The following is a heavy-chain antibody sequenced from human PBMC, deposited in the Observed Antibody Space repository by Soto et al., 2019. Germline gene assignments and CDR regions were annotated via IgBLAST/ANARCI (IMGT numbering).Heavy chain of an antibody. V-gene: IGHV5-51*01. CDR3: ARLKDYSSSSLGAFDI. Sequence: GESLKISCKGSGYSFTSYWIGWVRQMPGKGLEWMGIIYPGDSDTRYSPSFQGQVTISADKSISTAYLQWSSLKASDTAMYYCARLKDYSSSSLGAFDIWGQGTMVTVSS. D-gene: IGHD6-6*01. CDR1: GYSFTSYW. J-gene: IGHJ3*02. CDR2: IYPGDSDT.